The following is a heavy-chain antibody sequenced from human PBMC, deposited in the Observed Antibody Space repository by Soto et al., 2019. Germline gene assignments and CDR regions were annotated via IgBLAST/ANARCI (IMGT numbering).Heavy chain of an antibody. CDR3: ARGYCTTTICDPWFDP. V-gene: IGHV5-51*03. CDR2: IYPGDSDT. CDR1: GYSFTSYW. J-gene: IGHJ5*02. D-gene: IGHD2-2*01. Sequence: PXESLNISGTGVGYSFTSYWIGWVRQMRGKGLEWMGIIYPGDSDTRYSPSFQGQVTISADKSITTAYLQWSSLKASDTAMYYCARGYCTTTICDPWFDPWGQGTLVTVSS.